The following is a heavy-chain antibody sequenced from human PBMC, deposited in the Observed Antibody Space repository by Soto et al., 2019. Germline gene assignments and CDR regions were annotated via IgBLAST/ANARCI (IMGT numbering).Heavy chain of an antibody. V-gene: IGHV3-23*01. CDR1: GFTFSSYA. CDR2: ISGSGGST. CDR3: AKGADGSGSYYYYYYYMDV. J-gene: IGHJ6*03. Sequence: PGGSLRLSCAASGFTFSSYAMSWVRQAPGKGLEWVSAISGSGGSTYYADSVKGRSTSSRDNTKNTLYLQMNSLRAEDTAVYYCAKGADGSGSYYYYYYYMDVWGKGTTVTVSS. D-gene: IGHD3-10*01.